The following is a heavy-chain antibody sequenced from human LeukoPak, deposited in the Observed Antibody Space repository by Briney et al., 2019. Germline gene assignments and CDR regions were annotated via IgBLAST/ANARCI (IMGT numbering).Heavy chain of an antibody. D-gene: IGHD4-17*01. CDR2: IYYSGST. CDR1: GGSISSGDYY. CDR3: ARERATVMDYSGMDV. Sequence: PSETLSLTCTVSGGSISSGDYYWSWIRQPPGKGLEWIGCIYYSGSTYYNPSLKSRVTISVDTSKNQFSLKLSSVTAADTAVYYCARERATVMDYSGMDVWGQGTTVTVSS. J-gene: IGHJ6*02. V-gene: IGHV4-30-4*08.